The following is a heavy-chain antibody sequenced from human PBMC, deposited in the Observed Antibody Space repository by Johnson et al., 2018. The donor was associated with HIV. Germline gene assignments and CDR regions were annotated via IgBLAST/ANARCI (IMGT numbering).Heavy chain of an antibody. V-gene: IGHV3-30-3*01. D-gene: IGHD2-21*02. J-gene: IGHJ3*02. CDR3: ARDPEEYWCGDCYLWGLGAFDI. Sequence: QVQLVESGGGLVQPGGSLRLSCAASGFTFSSYAMSWVRQAPGKGLEWVAVISYDGSNKYYADSVKGRFTISRDNSKNTLYLQMNSLRAEDTAVYYCARDPEEYWCGDCYLWGLGAFDIWGQGTMVTVSS. CDR2: ISYDGSNK. CDR1: GFTFSSYA.